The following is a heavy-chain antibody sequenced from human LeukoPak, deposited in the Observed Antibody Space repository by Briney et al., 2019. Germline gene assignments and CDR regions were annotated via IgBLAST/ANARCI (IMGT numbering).Heavy chain of an antibody. CDR1: GFTFSSYS. Sequence: GTLRLSCAASGFTFSSYSMNWVRQAPGKGLEWVSYISSTSSYIYYADSLKGRFTISRDNAKNSLYLQMNSLRAEDTAVYYCARESSGSPYPIDYWGQGTLVTVPS. J-gene: IGHJ4*02. V-gene: IGHV3-21*01. D-gene: IGHD1-26*01. CDR2: ISSTSSYI. CDR3: ARESSGSPYPIDY.